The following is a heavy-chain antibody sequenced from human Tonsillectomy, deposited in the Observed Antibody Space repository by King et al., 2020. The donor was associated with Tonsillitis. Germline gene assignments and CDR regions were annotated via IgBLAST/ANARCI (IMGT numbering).Heavy chain of an antibody. CDR2: ISGSGDTI. V-gene: IGHV3-23*04. J-gene: IGHJ5*02. CDR1: GFTFSSYA. CDR3: AKELRERAVAGTLDA. Sequence: VQLVESGGGLVQPGGSLRISCAASGFTFSSYAMSWVRQAPGKGLEWVSGISGSGDTIHDADSVKGRFIISRDNSKNMLYLQMNSLRAEDAAIYYCAKELRERAVAGTLDAWGPGTLVTVPS. D-gene: IGHD6-19*01.